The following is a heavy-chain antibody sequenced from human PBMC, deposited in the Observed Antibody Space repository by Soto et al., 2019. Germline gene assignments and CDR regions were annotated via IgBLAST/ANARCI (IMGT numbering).Heavy chain of an antibody. V-gene: IGHV1-18*01. CDR2: ISAHNGNT. CDR3: ARGRYGDY. J-gene: IGHJ4*02. D-gene: IGHD1-1*01. Sequence: QVHLVQSGAEVKKPGASVKVSCKGSGYAITTYGITWVRQAPGQGLERMGWISAHNGNTNYAQKLQGRVTVTRDTSTGTAYMELRSLRSDDTAVYYCARGRYGDYWGQGALVTVSS. CDR1: GYAITTYG.